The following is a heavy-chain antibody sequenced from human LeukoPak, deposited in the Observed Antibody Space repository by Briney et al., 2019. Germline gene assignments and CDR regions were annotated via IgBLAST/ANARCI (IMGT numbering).Heavy chain of an antibody. Sequence: PSETPSLTCTVSGGSISSYYWSWLRQPAGKGLEWIGRIYTSGSTNYNPSLKSRVTMSVDTSKNQFSLKLSSVTAADTAVYYCARGIYCSSTSCYYYYYYMDVWGKGTTVTVSS. J-gene: IGHJ6*03. CDR3: ARGIYCSSTSCYYYYYYMDV. V-gene: IGHV4-4*07. D-gene: IGHD2-2*01. CDR2: IYTSGST. CDR1: GGSISSYY.